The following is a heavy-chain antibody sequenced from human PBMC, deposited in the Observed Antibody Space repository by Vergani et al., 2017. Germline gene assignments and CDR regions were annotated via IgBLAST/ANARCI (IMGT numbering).Heavy chain of an antibody. CDR2: MYHSGST. CDR3: GRVADFYGLGSRLLDL. D-gene: IGHD3-10*01. J-gene: IGHJ5*02. Sequence: QVRLQESGPGLVKPSETLSLTCSVSGGSMSGYYWSLIRQPPGKELEWIGYMYHSGSTNYNPSLETRVTISRDTSKNQFSLKLNSVTAADTAVYYWGRVADFYGLGSRLLDLWGQGILVTVSS. V-gene: IGHV4-59*01. CDR1: GGSMSGYY.